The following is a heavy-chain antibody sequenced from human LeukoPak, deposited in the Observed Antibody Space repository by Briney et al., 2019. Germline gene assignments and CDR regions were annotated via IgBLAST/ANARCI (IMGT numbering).Heavy chain of an antibody. V-gene: IGHV5-51*01. J-gene: IGHJ4*02. CDR2: IYPGDSDT. D-gene: IGHD2-2*01. CDR1: GYSFTSYW. CDR3: ARRGRYCSSTSCYDFNYFDY. Sequence: HGESLKISCKGSGYSFTSYWIGGVRQMPGKGLEWMGIIYPGDSDTRYSPSFQGQVTISADKSISTAYLQWSSLKAPDTAMYYCARRGRYCSSTSCYDFNYFDYWGQGTLVTVSS.